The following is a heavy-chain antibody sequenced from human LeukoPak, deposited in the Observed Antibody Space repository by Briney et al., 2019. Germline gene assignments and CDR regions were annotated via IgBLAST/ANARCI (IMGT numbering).Heavy chain of an antibody. CDR1: GFTFTSSA. D-gene: IGHD4/OR15-4a*01. CDR2: IVVGSGNT. Sequence: VKVSCKASGFTFTSSAMQWVRQARGQRLEWIGWIVVGSGNTNYAQKLQERVTITRDMSTSTAYMELSSLRSEDMAVYYCAAIPYYDYGGIYYFDYWGQGTLVTVSS. CDR3: AAIPYYDYGGIYYFDY. J-gene: IGHJ4*02. V-gene: IGHV1-58*02.